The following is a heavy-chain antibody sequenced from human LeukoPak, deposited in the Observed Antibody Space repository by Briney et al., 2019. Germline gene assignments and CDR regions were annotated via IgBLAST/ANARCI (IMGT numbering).Heavy chain of an antibody. CDR1: GYTFTSYG. J-gene: IGHJ6*03. D-gene: IGHD6-13*01. Sequence: ASVKVSCKASGYTFTSYGISWVRQAPGQGLEWMGWINPNSGGTNYAQKFQGRVTMTRDTSISTAYMELSRLRSDDTAVYYCARDSSRTNRDYYYYYMDVWGKGTTVTISS. CDR3: ARDSSRTNRDYYYYYMDV. CDR2: INPNSGGT. V-gene: IGHV1-2*02.